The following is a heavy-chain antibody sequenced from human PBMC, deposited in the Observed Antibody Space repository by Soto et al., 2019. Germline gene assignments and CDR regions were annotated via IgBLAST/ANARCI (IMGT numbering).Heavy chain of an antibody. CDR3: GRSVRGHVVKYFDY. D-gene: IGHD3-10*01. CDR1: GDTVSSNSAA. V-gene: IGHV6-1*01. J-gene: IGHJ4*02. CDR2: THYRSKWYN. Sequence: SQTLSLTCAISGDTVSSNSAAWNWIRQSPSRVLEWLGRTHYRSKWYNDYAVSVKSRITINPDTSKNQFSLQLNSVTPEDTAVYYCGRSVRGHVVKYFDYWGQGTLVTVSS.